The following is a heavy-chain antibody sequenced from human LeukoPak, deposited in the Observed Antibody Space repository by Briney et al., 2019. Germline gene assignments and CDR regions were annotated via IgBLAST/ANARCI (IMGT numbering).Heavy chain of an antibody. D-gene: IGHD2-2*02. CDR2: IYTSGST. CDR3: ARYPTPPYCSSTSCYTASGY. V-gene: IGHV4-4*07. Sequence: SETLSLTCTVSGGSISSYYWSWIRQPAGKGLEWIGRIYTSGSTNYNPSLKSRVTMSVDPSRNQFSLKLSSVTAADTAVYYCARYPTPPYCSSTSCYTASGYWGQGTLVTVSS. J-gene: IGHJ4*02. CDR1: GGSISSYY.